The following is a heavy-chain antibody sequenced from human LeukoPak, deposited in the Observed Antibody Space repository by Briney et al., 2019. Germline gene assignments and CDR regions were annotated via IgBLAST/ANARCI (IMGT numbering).Heavy chain of an antibody. V-gene: IGHV3-30*02. J-gene: IGHJ4*02. CDR1: GFTFSSYG. D-gene: IGHD7-27*01. CDR2: IRYDGSNK. Sequence: GGSLRLSCAASGFTFSSYGMHWVRQAPGKGLEWVAFIRYDGSNKYYADSVKGRFTISRDNAKNTLYLQMNSLRVEDTALYYCAKDFTGARDYWGQGTLVTVSS. CDR3: AKDFTGARDY.